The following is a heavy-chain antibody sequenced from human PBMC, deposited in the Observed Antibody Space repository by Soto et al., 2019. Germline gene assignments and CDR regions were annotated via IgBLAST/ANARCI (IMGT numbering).Heavy chain of an antibody. D-gene: IGHD2-2*01. CDR2: ISWNSGSI. Sequence: GGSLRLSCAASGCTFDDYAMHWVRQAPGKGLEWVSGISWNSGSIGYADSVKGRFTISRDNAKNSLYLQMNSLRAEDTVLYYCAKAACSSTSCYAGYWGQGTLVTVSS. CDR3: AKAACSSTSCYAGY. J-gene: IGHJ4*02. CDR1: GCTFDDYA. V-gene: IGHV3-9*01.